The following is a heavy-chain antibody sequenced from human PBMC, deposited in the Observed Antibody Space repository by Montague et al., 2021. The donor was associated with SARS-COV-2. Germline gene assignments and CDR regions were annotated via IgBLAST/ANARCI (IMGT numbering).Heavy chain of an antibody. Sequence: SLRLSCAASGFSVSDSYMSWVRQAPGKGPEWVSIIKAGNTYYTDSVKGRFTMSRDNSKNTLSLQMYSLRDEDTAVYYCARGLQQRSNFDYWGQGTLVTVSS. V-gene: IGHV3-53*01. J-gene: IGHJ4*02. CDR2: IKAGNT. D-gene: IGHD6-25*01. CDR1: GFSVSDSY. CDR3: ARGLQQRSNFDY.